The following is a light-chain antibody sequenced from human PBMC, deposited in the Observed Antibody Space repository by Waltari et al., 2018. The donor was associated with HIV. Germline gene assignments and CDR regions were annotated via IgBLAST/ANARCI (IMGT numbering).Light chain of an antibody. CDR1: SFNIGAGYD. Sequence: QSVLPQPPSVSGAPGQRAPISCTGNSFNIGAGYDVHWYQQFPGTAPRPLIHGNTNRPSGVPDRFSGSKSDTSASLAITGLEAEDEADYYCQSYDRSLTGWVFGGGTKLTVL. CDR2: GNT. CDR3: QSYDRSLTGWV. V-gene: IGLV1-40*01. J-gene: IGLJ3*02.